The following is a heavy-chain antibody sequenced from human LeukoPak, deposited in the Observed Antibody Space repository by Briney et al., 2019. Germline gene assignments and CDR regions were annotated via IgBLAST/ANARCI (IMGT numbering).Heavy chain of an antibody. CDR1: GFTFSSYA. CDR2: ISGSGGST. V-gene: IGHV3-23*01. CDR3: ARVTTSGSYKFDN. J-gene: IGHJ4*02. Sequence: GGFLRLSCAASGFTFSSYAMSWVRQAPGKGLEWVSAISGSGGSTYYADSVKGRFTISRDNSKNTLYLQMNSLRAEDTAVYYCARVTTSGSYKFDNWGQGTLVTVSS. D-gene: IGHD3-10*01.